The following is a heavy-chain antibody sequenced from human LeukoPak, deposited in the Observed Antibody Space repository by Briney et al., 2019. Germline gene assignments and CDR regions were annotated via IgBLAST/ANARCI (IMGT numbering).Heavy chain of an antibody. CDR2: INPNSGGT. J-gene: IGHJ4*02. CDR3: ARDEIHDYGDRVPDY. Sequence: ASVKVSCQASGYTFIGYYIHWVRQAPGQGPELMGWINPNSGGTKYTQNFQGRVTMTRDTSISTAYMEVISLRSDDTAVYYCARDEIHDYGDRVPDYWGQGTLVTVSS. CDR1: GYTFIGYY. D-gene: IGHD4/OR15-4a*01. V-gene: IGHV1-2*02.